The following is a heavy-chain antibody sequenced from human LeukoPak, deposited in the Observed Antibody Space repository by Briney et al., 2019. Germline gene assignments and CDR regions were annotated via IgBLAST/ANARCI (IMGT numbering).Heavy chain of an antibody. V-gene: IGHV4-59*08. Sequence: SETLSLTCTISNGSISSYYWSWIRQPPGKGLEWIESISYSGSSKYNPSLKRRLTIAVGTPKNQIFLDLSSVTAADTAVYYCARDHFDSSADSYVGGYYYMDVWGKGITVTVSS. CDR2: ISYSGSS. D-gene: IGHD3-22*01. CDR3: ARDHFDSSADSYVGGYYYMDV. CDR1: NGSISSYY. J-gene: IGHJ6*03.